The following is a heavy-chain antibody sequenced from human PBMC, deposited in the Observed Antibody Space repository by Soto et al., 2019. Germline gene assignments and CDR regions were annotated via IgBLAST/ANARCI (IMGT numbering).Heavy chain of an antibody. D-gene: IGHD2-2*01. CDR2: INPSGGST. CDR1: GYTFTSYY. CDR3: ASERSSVVPAEASFDY. Sequence: QVQLVQSGAEVKKPGASVKVSCKASGYTFTSYYMHWVRQAPGQGLEWMGIINPSGGSTSYAQKFQGRVTMTRDTSTSTVYMELSSLRSEDTAVYYCASERSSVVPAEASFDYWGQGTLVTVSS. V-gene: IGHV1-46*01. J-gene: IGHJ4*02.